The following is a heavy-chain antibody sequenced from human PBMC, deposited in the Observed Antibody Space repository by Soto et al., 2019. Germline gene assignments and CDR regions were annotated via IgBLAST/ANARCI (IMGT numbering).Heavy chain of an antibody. CDR1: GFTFSSYA. J-gene: IGHJ4*01. CDR2: ISYDGSNK. D-gene: IGHD3-16*01. CDR3: AIVYEGDYFDY. V-gene: IGHV3-30-3*01. Sequence: QVQLVESGGGVVQPGRSLRLSCAASGFTFSSYAMHWVRQAPGKGLEWVAVISYDGSNKYYADSVKGRFTISRDNSKNTMYLQMNILRAEATAVYYCAIVYEGDYFDYWGHGTLVTVSS.